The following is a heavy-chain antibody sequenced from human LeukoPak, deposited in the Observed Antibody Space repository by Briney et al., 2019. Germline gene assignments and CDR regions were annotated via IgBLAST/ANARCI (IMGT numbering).Heavy chain of an antibody. D-gene: IGHD5-12*01. CDR1: GFIFSSYS. Sequence: GGSLRLSCADSGFIFSSYSMNGVRQAPGKGLEWVSSISSSSSYIYYADSVKGRFTISRDNAKNSLYLQMNSLRAEDTAVYYCARDWLRGSRAFDIWGQGTMVTLSS. J-gene: IGHJ3*02. CDR2: ISSSSSYI. V-gene: IGHV3-21*01. CDR3: ARDWLRGSRAFDI.